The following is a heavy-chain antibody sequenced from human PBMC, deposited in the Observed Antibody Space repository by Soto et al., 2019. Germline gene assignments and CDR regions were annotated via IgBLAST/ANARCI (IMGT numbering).Heavy chain of an antibody. J-gene: IGHJ6*02. CDR3: ARDLCPLGSGSPCPTFGMDV. D-gene: IGHD3-10*01. Sequence: QVQLVQSGAEVKPPGASVKVSCKASGYTFTGHYMHWVRQVSGRRLEFLGWLKPDNGGTYYAPKFQYRVTFTRDTSNTIAYMEMSGLHSDDTAVYFCARDLCPLGSGSPCPTFGMDVWGQGTTVAVTS. V-gene: IGHV1-2*02. CDR1: GYTFTGHY. CDR2: LKPDNGGT.